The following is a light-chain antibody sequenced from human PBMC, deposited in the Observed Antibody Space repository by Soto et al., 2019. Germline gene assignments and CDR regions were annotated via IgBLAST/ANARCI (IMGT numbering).Light chain of an antibody. CDR1: QSVSIN. J-gene: IGKJ1*01. CDR2: GAS. V-gene: IGKV3-15*01. CDR3: QHYNNWPPWT. Sequence: EIVMTQSPATLSVSPGERATLSCRASQSVSINLAWYQQKPGQAPRLLIYGASTRATGIPARFSGSGSGTEFTLTISSLQSEDFAVYYCQHYNNWPPWTFGQGTKVEI.